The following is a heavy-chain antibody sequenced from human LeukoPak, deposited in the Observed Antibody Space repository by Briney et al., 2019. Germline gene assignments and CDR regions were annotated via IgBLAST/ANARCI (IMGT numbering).Heavy chain of an antibody. CDR2: ISGSGGST. D-gene: IGHD6-13*01. Sequence: PGGSLRLSCAASGFTFSSYAMSWVRQAPGKGLDWVSAISGSGGSTYYADSVRGRFTISRDNSKNTLYLQMNSLRAEDTAVYYCAKDSSSWSYYYYGMDVWGQGTTVTVSS. J-gene: IGHJ6*02. CDR3: AKDSSSWSYYYYGMDV. V-gene: IGHV3-23*01. CDR1: GFTFSSYA.